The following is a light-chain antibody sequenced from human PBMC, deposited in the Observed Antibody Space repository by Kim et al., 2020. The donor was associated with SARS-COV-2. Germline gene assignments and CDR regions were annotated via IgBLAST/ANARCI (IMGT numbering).Light chain of an antibody. CDR3: QHYYNWPPVT. CDR1: QSISNK. Sequence: EIVMTQSPATLSVSPGERVTLSCRASQSISNKLAWYKQKPGQAPRLLIYGASTRATGTPPRFSGSGSGTEFTLDISSLQSEDFALYYCQHYYNWPPVTFGGGTKVDIK. CDR2: GAS. J-gene: IGKJ4*01. V-gene: IGKV3-15*01.